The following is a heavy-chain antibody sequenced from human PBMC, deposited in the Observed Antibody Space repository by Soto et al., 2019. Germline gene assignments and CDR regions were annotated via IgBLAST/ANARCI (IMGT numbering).Heavy chain of an antibody. D-gene: IGHD1-1*01. V-gene: IGHV3-30*18. Sequence: QVQLVESGGGVVQPGRSLRLSCAASGFTFSSFCMHWVRKAPGKGLEWVAVISFDGSNKYYANSVKGRFPIARDNSKNTLSLRMNSLKAEDTAVYYCAKDTSKYSNNWPAYYGLDVWGQGSTVTVSS. CDR2: ISFDGSNK. CDR3: AKDTSKYSNNWPAYYGLDV. J-gene: IGHJ6*02. CDR1: GFTFSSFC.